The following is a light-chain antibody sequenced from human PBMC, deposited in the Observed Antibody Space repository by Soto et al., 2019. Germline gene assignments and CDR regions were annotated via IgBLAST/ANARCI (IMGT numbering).Light chain of an antibody. Sequence: EIVLTQSPATLSLSPGERATLSCRASQSVGIHLAWYQQKPGQAPRLLISDASDRATGMPARFSGSGSGTDFTLTISSLEPEDFAVYYCQQRSDWSWTFGQGTKVEIK. J-gene: IGKJ1*01. CDR2: DAS. CDR3: QQRSDWSWT. CDR1: QSVGIH. V-gene: IGKV3-11*01.